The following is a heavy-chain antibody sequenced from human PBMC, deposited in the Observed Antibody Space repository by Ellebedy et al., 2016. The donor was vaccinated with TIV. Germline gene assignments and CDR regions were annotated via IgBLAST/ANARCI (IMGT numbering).Heavy chain of an antibody. J-gene: IGHJ4*02. CDR2: IKPDGSGK. Sequence: GESLKISCAASGFTFSSYWMHWVRQAPGKGLEWVANIKPDGSGKYYVDSVRGRFTISRDNAKNSLYLQMNSLRAEDTAVYYCARAVGGSGAYWGQGTLVTVPS. V-gene: IGHV3-7*01. D-gene: IGHD3-3*01. CDR3: ARAVGGSGAY. CDR1: GFTFSSYW.